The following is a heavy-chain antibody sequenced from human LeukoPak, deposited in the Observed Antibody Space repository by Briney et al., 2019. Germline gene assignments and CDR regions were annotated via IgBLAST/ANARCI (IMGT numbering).Heavy chain of an antibody. J-gene: IGHJ4*02. D-gene: IGHD2-2*01. CDR2: ISGSGGTT. Sequence: PGGFLRLSCAASGFTFSSYAMSWVRQAPGKGLEWVSTISGSGGTTYYADSVKGRFTISRDNSKNTLYLQMNSLRAEDTAVYYCATTILTSSLDYWGQGTLVTVSS. CDR1: GFTFSSYA. CDR3: ATTILTSSLDY. V-gene: IGHV3-23*01.